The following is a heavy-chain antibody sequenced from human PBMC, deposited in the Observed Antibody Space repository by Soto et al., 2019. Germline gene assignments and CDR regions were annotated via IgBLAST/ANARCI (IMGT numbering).Heavy chain of an antibody. Sequence: GGSLRLSCAASGFTFSIYAMSWVRQAPGKGLEWVSALSGSGDSTYYADSVEGRFTISRDNSKNTLYVQMNSLRAEDTAVYYCARAYSSNWFDYWGQGTLVTVSS. J-gene: IGHJ4*02. V-gene: IGHV3-23*01. D-gene: IGHD6-13*01. CDR2: LSGSGDST. CDR1: GFTFSIYA. CDR3: ARAYSSNWFDY.